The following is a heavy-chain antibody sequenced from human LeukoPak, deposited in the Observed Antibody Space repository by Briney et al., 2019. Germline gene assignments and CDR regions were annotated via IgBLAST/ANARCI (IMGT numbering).Heavy chain of an antibody. V-gene: IGHV4-4*02. CDR3: ARDRVVVAATHRFDP. D-gene: IGHD2-15*01. CDR1: GGSISSSNW. J-gene: IGHJ5*02. CDR2: IYHSGST. Sequence: SGTLSLTCAVSGGSISSSNWWSWVRQPPGKGLEWIGDIYHSGSTNYNPSLKSRVTISVDKSKNQFSLKLSSVTAADTAVYYCARDRVVVAATHRFDPWGQGTLVTVSS.